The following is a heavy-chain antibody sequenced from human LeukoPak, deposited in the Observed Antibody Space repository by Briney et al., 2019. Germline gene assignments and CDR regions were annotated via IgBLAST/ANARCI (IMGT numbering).Heavy chain of an antibody. CDR2: ISSDGFDK. J-gene: IGHJ4*02. CDR1: GFTFSTSG. D-gene: IGHD6-6*01. CDR3: VKDRKSTSFLDY. Sequence: GGSLRLSCAASGFTFSTSGMHWVRQAPGKGLEWVAVISSDGFDKYYADSVKGRFTISRDNSKSAVYLQMNSLRAEDTAVYYCVKDRKSTSFLDYWGQGTLVTVSS. V-gene: IGHV3-33*05.